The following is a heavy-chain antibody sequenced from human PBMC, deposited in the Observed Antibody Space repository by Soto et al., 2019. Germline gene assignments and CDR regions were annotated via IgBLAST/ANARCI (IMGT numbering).Heavy chain of an antibody. J-gene: IGHJ4*02. CDR3: ARSTHSSSASFDY. CDR1: GFTFSSYA. CDR2: ISYDGSNK. V-gene: IGHV3-30-3*01. Sequence: QVQLVESGGGVVQPGRSLRLSCAASGFTFSSYAMHWVRQAPGKGLEWVAVISYDGSNKYYADSVKGRFTISRDNSKNTLYLQMNSLRAEDTAVYYCARSTHSSSASFDYWGQGTLVTVSS. D-gene: IGHD6-6*01.